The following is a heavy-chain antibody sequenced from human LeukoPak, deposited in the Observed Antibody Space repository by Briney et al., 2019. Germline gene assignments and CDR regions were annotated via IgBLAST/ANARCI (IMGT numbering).Heavy chain of an antibody. CDR2: IWYDGSNK. V-gene: IGHV3-33*01. CDR3: ARDSNYWYFDY. J-gene: IGHJ4*02. Sequence: GGSLRLSCAASGFTFSSFGVHWVRQAPGKGLEWVAVIWYDGSNKYYADSVKGRFTISRDNSKNTLYLQMNSLRAEDTAVYYCARDSNYWYFDYWGQGTLVTVSS. CDR1: GFTFSSFG. D-gene: IGHD4-11*01.